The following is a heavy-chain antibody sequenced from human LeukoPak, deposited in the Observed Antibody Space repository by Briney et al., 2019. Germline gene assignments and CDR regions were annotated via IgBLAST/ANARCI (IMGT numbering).Heavy chain of an antibody. Sequence: SETLSLTCAVYGGSFSGYYWSWIRQPPGKGLEWIGDITHSGSTYYNPSLKSRVTISVDTSKNQFSLKLSSVTAADTAVYYCARHVIGYMDVWGKGTTVTVSS. J-gene: IGHJ6*03. D-gene: IGHD2-21*01. V-gene: IGHV4-34*01. CDR1: GGSFSGYY. CDR3: ARHVIGYMDV. CDR2: ITHSGST.